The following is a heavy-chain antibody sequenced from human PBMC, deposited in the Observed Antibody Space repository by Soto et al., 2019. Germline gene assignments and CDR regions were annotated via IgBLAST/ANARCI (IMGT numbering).Heavy chain of an antibody. J-gene: IGHJ5*02. V-gene: IGHV1-2*02. CDR3: AREAYSASFGYVTNPNWFDP. Sequence: QVHLVQSGAEVMKPGASIKVSCKASGYIFSHYFIHWVRQAPGQGLEWMGWFNSSNGGTKYSQKFQGRVTMTTDTSTSTAYLELRRLTSDDTAIYYCAREAYSASFGYVTNPNWFDPWGQGTLVSVSS. CDR2: FNSSNGGT. CDR1: GYIFSHYF. D-gene: IGHD2-2*03.